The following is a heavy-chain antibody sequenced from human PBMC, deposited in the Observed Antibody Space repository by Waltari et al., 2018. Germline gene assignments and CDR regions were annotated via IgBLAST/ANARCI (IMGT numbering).Heavy chain of an antibody. CDR2: IRYDGSNK. D-gene: IGHD2-2*01. CDR1: GFTFSSYG. Sequence: QVQLVESGGGVVQPGGSLRLSCAASGFTFSSYGMHWVRQAPGKGLEWVAVIRYDGSNKYYADSVKGRFTSSRDNSKNTLYLQMNSLRAEDTAVYYCAKGGYCSSTSCADYWGQGTLVTVSS. CDR3: AKGGYCSSTSCADY. V-gene: IGHV3-30*02. J-gene: IGHJ4*02.